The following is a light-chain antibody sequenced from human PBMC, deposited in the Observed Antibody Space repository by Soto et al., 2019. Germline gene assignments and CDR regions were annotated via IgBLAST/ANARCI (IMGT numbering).Light chain of an antibody. J-gene: IGLJ2*01. V-gene: IGLV1-44*01. CDR1: SSNIGSNP. CDR3: AAWDASLNGVI. Sequence: QLVLTQPPSASGTPGLRVTFSCSGSSSNIGSNPVSWYQQLPGTAPKLLIYDNERPSGVPDRFSGSKSGTSASLAISGLQSEDEADYYCAAWDASLNGVIFGGGTKLTVL. CDR2: DN.